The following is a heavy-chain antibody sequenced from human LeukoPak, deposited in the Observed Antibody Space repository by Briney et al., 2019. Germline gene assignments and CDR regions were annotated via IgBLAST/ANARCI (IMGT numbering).Heavy chain of an antibody. V-gene: IGHV4-31*03. J-gene: IGHJ5*02. Sequence: PSETLSLTCTVSGGSISGGGYYWSWIRQHPGKGLEWIGYIYYSGSTYYNPSLKSRVTISVDTSKNQFSLKLSSVTAADTAVYYCARGRSYSNENWFDPWGQGTLVTVSS. CDR3: ARGRSYSNENWFDP. D-gene: IGHD6-13*01. CDR1: GGSISGGGYY. CDR2: IYYSGST.